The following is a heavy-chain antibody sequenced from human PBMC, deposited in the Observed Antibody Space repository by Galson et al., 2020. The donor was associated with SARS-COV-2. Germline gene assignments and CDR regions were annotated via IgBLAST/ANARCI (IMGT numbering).Heavy chain of an antibody. V-gene: IGHV4-39*01. Sequence: SETLSLSCTVSGASLSIDTYYWAWIRQPPGKELEWIGSFYYSGSTYYNPSLRSRVIISVDTSKTQLSLRLRSVTVSDTAVYYCARLGSWNVGVPVEAFDMWGQGTMVTVSS. CDR3: ARLGSWNVGVPVEAFDM. CDR1: GASLSIDTYY. D-gene: IGHD1-1*01. J-gene: IGHJ3*02. CDR2: FYYSGST.